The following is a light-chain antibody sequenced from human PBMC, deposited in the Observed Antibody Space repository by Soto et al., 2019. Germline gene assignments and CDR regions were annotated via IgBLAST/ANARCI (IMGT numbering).Light chain of an antibody. J-gene: IGKJ3*01. CDR3: QQYGRSPPIT. Sequence: EIVVTQSPGTVSLSPGERATLSCRASQSVSSSYLAWYQQKPGQAPRLLIYGASTRATAIPDRFSGSGSGTDFTLTLSRLEPEDFAVYYCQQYGRSPPITFGPGTKVDIK. CDR1: QSVSSSY. CDR2: GAS. V-gene: IGKV3-20*01.